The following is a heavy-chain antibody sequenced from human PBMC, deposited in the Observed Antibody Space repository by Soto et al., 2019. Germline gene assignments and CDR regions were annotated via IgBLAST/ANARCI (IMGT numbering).Heavy chain of an antibody. CDR3: ARDQNDYDFWSGYDYYGMDV. V-gene: IGHV4-30-4*01. J-gene: IGHJ6*02. D-gene: IGHD3-3*01. CDR1: GGSISSGDYY. CDR2: IYYSGST. Sequence: PSETLSLTCTVSGGSISSGDYYWSWIRQPPGKGLEWIGYIYYSGSTYYNPSLKSRVTISVDTSKNQFSLKLSSVTAADTAVYYCARDQNDYDFWSGYDYYGMDVWGRGTTVTVSS.